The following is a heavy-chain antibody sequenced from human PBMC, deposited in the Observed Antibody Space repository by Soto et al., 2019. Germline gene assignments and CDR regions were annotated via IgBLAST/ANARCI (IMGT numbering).Heavy chain of an antibody. Sequence: PGGSLRLSCAASGVTFSSYAMSWVRQAPGKGLESVSAISGSGDSTYYADSVKGRFTISRDNSKNTLYLQMNSLRAEDTAVYYCARDGRRFLEWLLYSDYWGQGTLVTVSS. CDR1: GVTFSSYA. V-gene: IGHV3-23*01. CDR2: ISGSGDST. CDR3: ARDGRRFLEWLLYSDY. D-gene: IGHD3-3*01. J-gene: IGHJ4*02.